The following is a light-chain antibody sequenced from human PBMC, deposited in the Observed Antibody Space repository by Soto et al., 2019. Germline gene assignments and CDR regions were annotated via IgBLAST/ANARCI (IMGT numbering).Light chain of an antibody. CDR2: GAS. V-gene: IGKV3-20*01. CDR3: QQYGSSIT. CDR1: QSISSSR. Sequence: EIVLTQSPGTLSLSPGERATLSCRASQSISSSRLVWYQQKPGQAPGLLIYGASSRATGIPDRFSGSGSGTDFTLTISRLVPEDFAVYYCQQYGSSITFCQGTRLEIK. J-gene: IGKJ5*01.